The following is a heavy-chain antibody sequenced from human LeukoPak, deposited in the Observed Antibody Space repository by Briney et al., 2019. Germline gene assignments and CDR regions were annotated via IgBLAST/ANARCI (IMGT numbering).Heavy chain of an antibody. CDR1: GGSISSSSYY. CDR3: AREFLTGYYKGRYFDY. V-gene: IGHV4-39*07. CDR2: IYYSGST. D-gene: IGHD3-9*01. Sequence: SETLSLTCTVSGGSISSSSYYWGWIRQPPGKGLEWIGSIYYSGSTYYNPSLKSRVTISVDTSKNQFSLKLSSVAAADTAVYYCAREFLTGYYKGRYFDYWGQGALVTVSS. J-gene: IGHJ4*02.